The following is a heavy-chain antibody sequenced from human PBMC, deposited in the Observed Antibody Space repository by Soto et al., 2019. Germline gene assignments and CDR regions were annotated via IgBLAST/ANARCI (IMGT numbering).Heavy chain of an antibody. CDR2: IIPIFGTA. CDR1: GGTFSSYA. V-gene: IGHV1-69*13. D-gene: IGHD3-9*01. Sequence: SVKVSCKASGGTFSSYAISWVRQAPGQGLERMGGIIPIFGTANYAQKFQGRVTITADESTSTAYMELSSLRSEDTAVYYCARDPKIDELRYFGWLPRGMDVWGQGTTVTVSS. J-gene: IGHJ6*02. CDR3: ARDPKIDELRYFGWLPRGMDV.